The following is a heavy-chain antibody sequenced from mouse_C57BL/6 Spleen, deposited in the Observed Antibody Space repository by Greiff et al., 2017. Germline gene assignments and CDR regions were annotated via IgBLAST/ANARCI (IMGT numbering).Heavy chain of an antibody. CDR3: ARGHYDASYFDV. D-gene: IGHD2-3*01. CDR2: INPNNGGT. CDR1: GYTFTDYN. J-gene: IGHJ1*03. Sequence: VQLKESGPELVKPGASVKMSCKASGYTFTDYNMHWVKQSHGKSLEWIGYINPNNGGTSYNQKFKGKATLTVNKSSSTAYMELRSLTSEDSAVYYCARGHYDASYFDVWGTGTTVTVSS. V-gene: IGHV1-22*01.